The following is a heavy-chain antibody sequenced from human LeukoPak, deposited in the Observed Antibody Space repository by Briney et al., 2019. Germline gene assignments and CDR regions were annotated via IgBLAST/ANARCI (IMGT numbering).Heavy chain of an antibody. Sequence: ASVKVSCKASGYTFTSYDINWVRQATGQGLEWMGWMNPNSGNTGYAQKFQGRVTMTRNTSISTAYMELSSLRSEDTAVYYCARGGWNWDYYYYYMDVWGKGTTVTISS. D-gene: IGHD1-7*01. CDR3: ARGGWNWDYYYYYMDV. V-gene: IGHV1-8*01. CDR1: GYTFTSYD. CDR2: MNPNSGNT. J-gene: IGHJ6*03.